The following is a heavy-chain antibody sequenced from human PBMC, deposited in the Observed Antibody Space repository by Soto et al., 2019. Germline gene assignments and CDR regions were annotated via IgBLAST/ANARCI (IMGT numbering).Heavy chain of an antibody. V-gene: IGHV3-53*01. CDR1: GFTVSSNY. D-gene: IGHD5-18*01. Sequence: GGSLRLSCAASGFTVSSNYMSWVRQAPGKGLEWVSVIYSGGSTYYADSVKGRFTISRDNSKNTLYLQMNSLRAEDTAVYYCAREVRGYSYGYASDYWGQGTLVTVSS. CDR2: IYSGGST. J-gene: IGHJ4*02. CDR3: AREVRGYSYGYASDY.